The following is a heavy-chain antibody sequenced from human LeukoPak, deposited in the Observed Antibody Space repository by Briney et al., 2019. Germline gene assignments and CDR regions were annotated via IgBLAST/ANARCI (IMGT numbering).Heavy chain of an antibody. CDR3: TRTRGYSGGLRGDY. V-gene: IGHV3-49*04. J-gene: IGHJ4*02. D-gene: IGHD5-18*01. CDR1: GFTFGDYA. CDR2: IRSKAYGGTT. Sequence: GRSLRLSCTASGFTFGDYAMSWVRQAPGKGLEWVGFIRSKAYGGTTEYAASVKGRFTISRDDSKSIAYLQMNSLKTEDTAVYYCTRTRGYSGGLRGDYWGQGTLVTVSS.